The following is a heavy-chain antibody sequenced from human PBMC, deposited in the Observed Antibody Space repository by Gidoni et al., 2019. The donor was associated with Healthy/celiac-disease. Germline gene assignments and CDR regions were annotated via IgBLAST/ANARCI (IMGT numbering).Heavy chain of an antibody. CDR3: ARDFYGFGAANDAFDI. Sequence: QVQLVESGGGVVQPGRSLRLSCAASGFTFSSDGMHWVRQAPGKGLEWVAVIWYDGSNKYYADSVKGRFTISRDNSKNTLYLQMNSLRAEDTAVYYCARDFYGFGAANDAFDIWGQGTMVTVSS. J-gene: IGHJ3*02. V-gene: IGHV3-33*01. CDR1: GFTFSSDG. D-gene: IGHD3-10*01. CDR2: IWYDGSNK.